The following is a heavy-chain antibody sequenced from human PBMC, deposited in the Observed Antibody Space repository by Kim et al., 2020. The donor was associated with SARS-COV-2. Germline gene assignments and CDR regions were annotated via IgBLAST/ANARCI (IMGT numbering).Heavy chain of an antibody. D-gene: IGHD4-4*01. CDR3: ARRPHMTTVMDTTDY. Sequence: ASVKVSCKASGYTFTSYGISWVRQAPGQGLEWMGWISAYNGNTNYAQKLQGRVTMTTDTSTSTAYMELRSLRSDDTAVYYCARRPHMTTVMDTTDYWGQGTLVTVSS. J-gene: IGHJ4*02. CDR2: ISAYNGNT. CDR1: GYTFTSYG. V-gene: IGHV1-18*04.